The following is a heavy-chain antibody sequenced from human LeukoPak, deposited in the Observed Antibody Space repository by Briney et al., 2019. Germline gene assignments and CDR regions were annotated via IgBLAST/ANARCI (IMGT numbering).Heavy chain of an antibody. Sequence: GGSLRLSCAASGFTFSSNWVHWVRQAPGKGLVWVSRINSDGTRTSYVDSVKGRFTISRDNAKNTLYLQMNSLRVEDTAVYYCAREGGDYEDAFDIWGQGTMVTVSS. CDR2: INSDGTRT. V-gene: IGHV3-74*01. CDR3: AREGGDYEDAFDI. J-gene: IGHJ3*02. D-gene: IGHD4-17*01. CDR1: GFTFSSNW.